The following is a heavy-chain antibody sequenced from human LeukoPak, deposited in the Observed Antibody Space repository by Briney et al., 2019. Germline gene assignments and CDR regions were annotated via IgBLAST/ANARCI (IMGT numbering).Heavy chain of an antibody. J-gene: IGHJ4*02. Sequence: ASVKVSCKVSGYTLTELSMHWVRQAPGKGLEWMGGFDPEDGETIYAQKFQGRVTMTEDTSTDTAYMELSSLRSEDTAVYYCARPGTHSGWYGPYGYWGQGTLVTVSS. CDR2: FDPEDGET. D-gene: IGHD6-19*01. CDR3: ARPGTHSGWYGPYGY. V-gene: IGHV1-24*01. CDR1: GYTLTELS.